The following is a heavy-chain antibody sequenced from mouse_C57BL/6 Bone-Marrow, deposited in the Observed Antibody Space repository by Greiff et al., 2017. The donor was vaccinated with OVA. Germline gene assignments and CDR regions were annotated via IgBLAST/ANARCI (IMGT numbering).Heavy chain of an antibody. Sequence: QVQLKESGPGLVQPSQSLSITCTVSGFSLTSYGVHWVRQSPGKSLEWLGVIWRGGSTDYNAAFMSRLSITKDNSKCQVFFKMHSLEADDTAIYDCAGVTRYLDVWGTGTTVTVSS. V-gene: IGHV2-5*01. CDR1: GFSLTSYG. CDR3: AGVTRYLDV. J-gene: IGHJ1*03. CDR2: IWRGGST. D-gene: IGHD2-5*01.